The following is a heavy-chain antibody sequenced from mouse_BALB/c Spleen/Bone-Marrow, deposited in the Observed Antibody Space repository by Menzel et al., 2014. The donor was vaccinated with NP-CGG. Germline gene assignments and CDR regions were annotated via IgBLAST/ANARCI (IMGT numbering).Heavy chain of an antibody. Sequence: QVQLQHPGPELVKPGASVKISCKASGYTFTDYYINWVKQKPGQGLEWIGWIYPGGGNTKYNEKFKGKATLTVDTSSSTAYMQLSSLTSEDTAVYFCARPPYYYGSSYYWYFDVWGAGTTVTVSS. V-gene: IGHV1-84*02. J-gene: IGHJ1*01. CDR3: ARPPYYYGSSYYWYFDV. D-gene: IGHD1-1*01. CDR2: IYPGGGNT. CDR1: GYTFTDYY.